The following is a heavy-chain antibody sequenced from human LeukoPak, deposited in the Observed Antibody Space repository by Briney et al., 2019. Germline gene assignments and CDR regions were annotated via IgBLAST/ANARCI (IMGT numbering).Heavy chain of an antibody. D-gene: IGHD4-23*01. V-gene: IGHV5-51*01. CDR2: IYPGDSDT. J-gene: IGHJ4*02. CDR3: ASRPFETTVVPWDFY. Sequence: GESLKISCKGSGYSFTSYWIGWVRQMPGKGLEWMGVIYPGDSDTRYSPSFQGQVTISADKSISTAYLQWSSLKASDTAMYYCASRPFETTVVPWDFYWGQGTQVTVSS. CDR1: GYSFTSYW.